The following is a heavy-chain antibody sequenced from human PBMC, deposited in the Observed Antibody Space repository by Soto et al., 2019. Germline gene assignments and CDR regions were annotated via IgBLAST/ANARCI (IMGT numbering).Heavy chain of an antibody. V-gene: IGHV1-46*01. Sequence: AVRVSWKASGLAFTNNDIRSVRQAPGQGLEXXGXXNXXXXXTXXSQKFQGRVTLTRDMSPSTVYMELSSLSSEDTAVYYCARTDDYAFDYWGRGTLVTASS. CDR3: ARTDDYAFDY. CDR2: XNXXXXXT. J-gene: IGHJ4*02. D-gene: IGHD4-17*01. CDR1: GLAFTNND.